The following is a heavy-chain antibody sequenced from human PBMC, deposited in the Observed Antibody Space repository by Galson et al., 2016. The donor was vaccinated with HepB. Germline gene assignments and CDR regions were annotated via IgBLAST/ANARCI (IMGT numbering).Heavy chain of an antibody. CDR2: ISYSGYT. D-gene: IGHD4-17*01. V-gene: IGHV4-59*01. Sequence: ETLSLTCTVSGGSISRYYWSWIRQPPGKGLEWIGYISYSGYTYYNPSLKSRVTMSVDTSKNQFSLKLRSVTAAGTAVYYCARGPTTVTPQDVFDIWGQGTMVTVSS. CDR1: GGSISRYY. J-gene: IGHJ3*02. CDR3: ARGPTTVTPQDVFDI.